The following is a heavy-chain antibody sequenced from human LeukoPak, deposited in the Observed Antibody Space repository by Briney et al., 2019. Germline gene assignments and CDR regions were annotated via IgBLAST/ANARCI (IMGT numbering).Heavy chain of an antibody. Sequence: PGGSLRLSCAASGFTFSSYGMHWVRQAPGKGLEWVAFIRYDGSNKYYADSVKGRFTISRDNSKNTLYLQMNSLRAEDTAVYYCAKDLWIDYGPTGDFDYWGQGTLVTVSS. D-gene: IGHD4-17*01. CDR3: AKDLWIDYGPTGDFDY. CDR2: IRYDGSNK. V-gene: IGHV3-30*02. J-gene: IGHJ4*02. CDR1: GFTFSSYG.